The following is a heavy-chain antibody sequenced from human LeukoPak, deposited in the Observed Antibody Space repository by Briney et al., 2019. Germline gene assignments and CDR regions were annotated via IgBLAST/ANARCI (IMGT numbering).Heavy chain of an antibody. CDR3: AKKFGDYGCFDY. CDR1: GFTFNNYG. D-gene: IGHD4/OR15-4a*01. V-gene: IGHV3-23*01. CDR2: FSNSGDET. J-gene: IGHJ4*02. Sequence: GGTLRLSCAASGFTFNNYGMGWVRQAPGKGLEWVSVFSNSGDETFYADSVKGRFTISRDNSKSTLYLQMHSLRIEDTAIYYCAKKFGDYGCFDYWGQGTLVTVSS.